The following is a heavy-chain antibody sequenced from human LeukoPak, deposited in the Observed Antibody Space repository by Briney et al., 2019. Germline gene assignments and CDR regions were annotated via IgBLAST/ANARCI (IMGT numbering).Heavy chain of an antibody. CDR3: AKDIGSYYDY. CDR2: IKQDGSEK. Sequence: GGSLRLSCAASGFTFSSYWMSWVRQPPGKGLEWVANIKQDGSEKYYVDSVKGRFTISRDNSKNTLYLEMNSLRAEDTAVYYCAKDIGSYYDYWGQGILVTVSS. D-gene: IGHD3-10*01. V-gene: IGHV3-7*01. J-gene: IGHJ4*02. CDR1: GFTFSSYW.